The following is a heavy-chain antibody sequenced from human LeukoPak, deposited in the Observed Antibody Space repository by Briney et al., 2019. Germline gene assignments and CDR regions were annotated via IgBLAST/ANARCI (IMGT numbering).Heavy chain of an antibody. CDR1: GYTFTGYY. CDR3: ARRPGSGELLTVGNWFDP. J-gene: IGHJ5*02. Sequence: GASVKVSCKASGYTFTGYYMHWVRQAPGQGLEWMGRINPNSGGTNYAQKFQGRVTMTRDTPISTAYMELSRLRSDDTAVYYCARRPGSGELLTVGNWFDPWGQGTLVTVSS. V-gene: IGHV1-2*06. CDR2: INPNSGGT. D-gene: IGHD3-10*01.